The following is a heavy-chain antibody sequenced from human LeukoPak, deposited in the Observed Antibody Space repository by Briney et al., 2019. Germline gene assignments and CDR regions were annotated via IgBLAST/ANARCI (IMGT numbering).Heavy chain of an antibody. CDR3: ARSGTGSYIYYYYYGMNV. CDR1: GYTFTSYD. CDR2: MNPNSGNT. V-gene: IGHV1-8*01. D-gene: IGHD3-10*01. J-gene: IGHJ6*02. Sequence: ASVKVSCKASGYTFTSYDINWERQATGQGLEWMGWMNPNSGNTGYAQKFQGRVTMTRNTSISTAYMELSSLRSEDTAVYYCARSGTGSYIYYYYYGMNVWGQGTTVTVSS.